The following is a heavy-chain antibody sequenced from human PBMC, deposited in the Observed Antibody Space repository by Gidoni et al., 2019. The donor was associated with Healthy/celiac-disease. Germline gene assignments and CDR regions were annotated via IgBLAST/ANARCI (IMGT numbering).Heavy chain of an antibody. Sequence: QLQLQESGPGLVKPSETLSLTCTVSGGSISSSSYYWGWIRQPPGKGLEWIGSIYYSGSTYYNPSLKSRVTISVDTSKNQFSLKLSSVTAADTAVYYCARHRGGYSGYGNPKDAFDIWGQGTMVTVSS. D-gene: IGHD5-12*01. J-gene: IGHJ3*02. CDR3: ARHRGGYSGYGNPKDAFDI. CDR1: GGSISSSSYY. CDR2: IYYSGST. V-gene: IGHV4-39*01.